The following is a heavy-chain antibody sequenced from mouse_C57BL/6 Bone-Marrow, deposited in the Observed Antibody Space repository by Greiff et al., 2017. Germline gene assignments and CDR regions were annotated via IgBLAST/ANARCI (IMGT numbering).Heavy chain of an antibody. Sequence: VQLQQPGAELVKPGASVKLSCTASGYTFTSYWMQWVKQRPGQGLEWIGEIDPSDSSTNYNQKFKGKATLTVDTSSSTAYMQLSSLTSEDSAVYYCADGLGFAYWGQGTLVTVSA. J-gene: IGHJ3*01. CDR3: ADGLGFAY. CDR1: GYTFTSYW. CDR2: IDPSDSST. V-gene: IGHV1-50*01.